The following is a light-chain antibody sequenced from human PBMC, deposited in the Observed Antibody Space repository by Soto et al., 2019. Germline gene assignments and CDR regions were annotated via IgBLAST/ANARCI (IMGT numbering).Light chain of an antibody. CDR1: SSDVGSYYP. J-gene: IGLJ1*01. Sequence: QSALTQPASMSGSPGQSITISCTGTSSDVGSYYPVSWFQQHPGKAPKLIIYEVNKRPSGVSDRFSGSKSGNTASLTISGLQAADEAEYYCCSYAGDTIFFVFGTGTKVTVL. V-gene: IGLV2-23*02. CDR3: CSYAGDTIFFV. CDR2: EVN.